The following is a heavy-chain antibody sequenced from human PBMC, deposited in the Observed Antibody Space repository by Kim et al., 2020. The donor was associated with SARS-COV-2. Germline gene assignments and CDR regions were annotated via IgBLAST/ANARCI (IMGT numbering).Heavy chain of an antibody. J-gene: IGHJ3*02. CDR1: GFTFGDYA. Sequence: GGSLRLSCTASGFTFGDYAMSWFRQAPGKGLEWVGFIRSKAYGGTTEYAASVKGRFTISRDDSKSIAYLQMNSLKTEDTAVYYCTRDLRGSGSRGAFDIWGQGTMVTVSS. CDR2: IRSKAYGGTT. CDR3: TRDLRGSGSRGAFDI. D-gene: IGHD3-10*01. V-gene: IGHV3-49*03.